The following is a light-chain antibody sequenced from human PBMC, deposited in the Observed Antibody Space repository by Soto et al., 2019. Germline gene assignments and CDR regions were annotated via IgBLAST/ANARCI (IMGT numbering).Light chain of an antibody. CDR1: QSVSTT. CDR3: QQYGSSTVT. CDR2: GAS. Sequence: EIVMTQSPDTLSVSPGQRASLSCRASQSVSTTVAWYHQKPGQAPRLIIYGASSRATGIPDRFSGSGSGTDFTLTISRLENEDFAVYYCQQYGSSTVTFGQGTRLEIK. J-gene: IGKJ5*01. V-gene: IGKV3-20*01.